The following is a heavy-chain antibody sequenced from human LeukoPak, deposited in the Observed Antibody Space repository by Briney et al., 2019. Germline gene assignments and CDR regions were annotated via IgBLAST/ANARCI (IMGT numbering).Heavy chain of an antibody. D-gene: IGHD3-22*01. V-gene: IGHV1-46*01. CDR3: ARDQPYYPRGYGMDV. CDR2: INPSGGST. J-gene: IGHJ6*02. Sequence: ASVKVSCKASGYTFIRYHMHWVRQAPGQGLEWMGIINPSGGSTSYAQKFQGRVIMTRDTSTSTVYMELSSLRSEDTAVYYCARDQPYYPRGYGMDVWGQGTTVTVSS. CDR1: GYTFIRYH.